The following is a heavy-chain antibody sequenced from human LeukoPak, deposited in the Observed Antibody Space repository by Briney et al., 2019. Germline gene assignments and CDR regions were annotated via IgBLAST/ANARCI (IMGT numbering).Heavy chain of an antibody. CDR3: AKGPNWFDP. J-gene: IGHJ5*02. Sequence: PGGTLRLSCAASGFTFSNYGMNWVRQAPGKGLEWVSAISGSGHNTYYADSVKGRFTISRDNSKNTLYLQMNSLRAEDTALYYCAKGPNWFDPWGQGTLVTVSS. V-gene: IGHV3-23*01. CDR2: ISGSGHNT. CDR1: GFTFSNYG.